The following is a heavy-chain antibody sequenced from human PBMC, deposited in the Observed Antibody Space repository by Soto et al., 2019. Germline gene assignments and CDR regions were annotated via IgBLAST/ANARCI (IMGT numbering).Heavy chain of an antibody. CDR2: INAGNGNT. CDR1: GYTFTSYA. CDR3: ARGPGGPDGPGDY. Sequence: QVQLVQSGAEVKKPGASVKVSCKASGYTFTSYAMHRVRQAPGQRLEWMGWINAGNGNTKYSQKFQGRVTITRDTSASTAHMELSNLRSEDTAVYYCARGPGGPDGPGDYWGQGTLVTVSS. D-gene: IGHD2-15*01. V-gene: IGHV1-3*01. J-gene: IGHJ4*02.